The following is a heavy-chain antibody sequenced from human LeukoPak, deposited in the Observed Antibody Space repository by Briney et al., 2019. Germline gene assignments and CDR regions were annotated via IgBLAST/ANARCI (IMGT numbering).Heavy chain of an antibody. J-gene: IGHJ4*02. CDR2: IYYSGST. D-gene: IGHD4-23*01. Sequence: MTSETLSLTCTVSGGSISSGDYYWSWIHQPPGKGLEWIGYIYYSGSTYYNPSLKSRVTISVDTSKNQFSLKLSSVTAADTAVYYCARGPRTTVVNWGQGTLVTVSS. CDR3: ARGPRTTVVN. V-gene: IGHV4-30-4*01. CDR1: GGSISSGDYY.